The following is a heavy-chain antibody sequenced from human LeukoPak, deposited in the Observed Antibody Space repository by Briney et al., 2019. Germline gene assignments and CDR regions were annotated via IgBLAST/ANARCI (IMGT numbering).Heavy chain of an antibody. CDR3: ARVYGDYGVDY. V-gene: IGHV4-59*01. J-gene: IGHJ4*02. CDR2: IYYGGST. D-gene: IGHD4-17*01. Sequence: SETLSLTCTVSGGSISSYYWSWIRQPPGKGLEWIGYIYYGGSTNYNPSLKSRVTISVDTSKNQFSLKLSSVTAADTAVYYCARVYGDYGVDYWGQGTLVTVSS. CDR1: GGSISSYY.